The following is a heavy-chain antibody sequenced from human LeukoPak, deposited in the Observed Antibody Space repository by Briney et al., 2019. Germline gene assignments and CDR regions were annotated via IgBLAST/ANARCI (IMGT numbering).Heavy chain of an antibody. J-gene: IGHJ3*02. CDR3: ARHLDSGGSHDAFDI. V-gene: IGHV5-51*01. CDR2: IYPDDSDT. D-gene: IGHD1-26*01. CDR1: GYKFNAYW. Sequence: GESLKISCKGSGYKFNAYWIAWVRQMPGKGLEWMGIIYPDDSDTRYSPSFQGQVTISADKSISTAYLQWSSLKASDTAMYYCARHLDSGGSHDAFDIWGQGTMVTVSS.